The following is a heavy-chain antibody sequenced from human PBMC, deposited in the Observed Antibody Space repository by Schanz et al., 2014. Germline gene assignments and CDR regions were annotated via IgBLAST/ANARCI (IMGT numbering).Heavy chain of an antibody. CDR2: IYSGDNT. J-gene: IGHJ6*02. CDR3: ASLIGTTSAHFYGMDV. Sequence: EMQLVESGGGLIQPGGSLRLSCAASGFTVTSYYMSWVRQAPGKGLEWVSVIYSGDNTYYADSVKGRFTISRDNSKNTVYLQMNSLRAEDTAVYFCASLIGTTSAHFYGMDVWAKGPRSPSP. V-gene: IGHV3-53*01. CDR1: GFTVTSYY. D-gene: IGHD1-7*01.